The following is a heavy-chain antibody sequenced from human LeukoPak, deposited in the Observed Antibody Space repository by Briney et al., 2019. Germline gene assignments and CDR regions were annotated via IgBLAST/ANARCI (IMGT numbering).Heavy chain of an antibody. V-gene: IGHV3-7*01. CDR1: GFSFSTYW. Sequence: GGSLRLSCAGSGFSFSTYWLSWVRQAPWKGLEWVANIKPDGSANYYVDSVKGRFTTSRDNAKNSLYLRMNSLRAEDTAVYYCARLGDSSGYYDFWGQGALVTVSS. D-gene: IGHD3-22*01. CDR3: ARLGDSSGYYDF. J-gene: IGHJ4*02. CDR2: IKPDGSAN.